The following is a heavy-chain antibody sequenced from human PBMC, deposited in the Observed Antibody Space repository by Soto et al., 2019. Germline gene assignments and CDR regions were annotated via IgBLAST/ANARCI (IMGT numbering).Heavy chain of an antibody. J-gene: IGHJ6*02. D-gene: IGHD2-2*02. CDR3: ARVVPAAIGYYYYGMDV. Sequence: QVPLVQSGAEVKKPGSSVKVSCKASGGTFSSYAISWVRQAPGQGLEWMGGIIPIFGTANYAQKFQGRVTITADESTSTAYMELSSLRSEDTAVYYCARVVPAAIGYYYYGMDVWGQGTTVTVSS. CDR2: IIPIFGTA. CDR1: GGTFSSYA. V-gene: IGHV1-69*01.